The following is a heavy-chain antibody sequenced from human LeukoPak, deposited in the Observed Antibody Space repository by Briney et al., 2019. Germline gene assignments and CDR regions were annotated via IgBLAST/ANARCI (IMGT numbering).Heavy chain of an antibody. CDR3: ARPQGGSGWYGRSFQH. D-gene: IGHD6-19*01. J-gene: IGHJ1*01. V-gene: IGHV4-34*01. CDR2: INHSGST. Sequence: PSETLSLTCAVYGGSFSGYYWSWIRQPPGKGLEWIGEINHSGSTNYNPSLKSRVTISVDTSKNQFSLKLSSVTAADTAVYYCARPQGGSGWYGRSFQHWGQGTLVTVSS. CDR1: GGSFSGYY.